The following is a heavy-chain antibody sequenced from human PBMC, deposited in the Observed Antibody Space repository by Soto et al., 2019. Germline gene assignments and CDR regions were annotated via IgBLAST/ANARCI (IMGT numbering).Heavy chain of an antibody. CDR3: ARGLSTSYGGRYYYYGMDV. Sequence: QVQLVQSGAEVKKPGALVKVSCKASGYTFTSYDINWVRQATGQGLEWMGWMNPNSGNTGYAQKFQGRVTMTRNTSISTAYMELSSLRSEDTAVYYCARGLSTSYGGRYYYYGMDVWGQGTTVTVSS. V-gene: IGHV1-8*01. J-gene: IGHJ6*02. CDR2: MNPNSGNT. D-gene: IGHD2-15*01. CDR1: GYTFTSYD.